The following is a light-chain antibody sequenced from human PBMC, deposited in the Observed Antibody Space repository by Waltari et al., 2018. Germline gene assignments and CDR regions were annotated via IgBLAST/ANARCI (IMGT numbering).Light chain of an antibody. V-gene: IGLV1-47*01. CDR2: RND. CDR1: SSTTGSNY. J-gene: IGLJ3*02. CDR3: VAWDDSLSATV. Sequence: QSVLTQPPSASGTPGQTVTISCSGSSSTTGSNYVYWYQHLPGTAPKLLIYRNDQRPSGVPDRFSGSKSGTSASLAISELRSEDEADYYCVAWDDSLSATVFGGGTKLTVL.